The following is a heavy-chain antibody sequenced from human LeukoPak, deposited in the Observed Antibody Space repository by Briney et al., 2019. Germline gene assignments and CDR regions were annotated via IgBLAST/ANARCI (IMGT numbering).Heavy chain of an antibody. D-gene: IGHD3-16*01. CDR2: LYYSGKT. CDR3: ARGGGSPDY. V-gene: IGHV4-39*07. CDR1: DDSISSSTYY. Sequence: PSETLSLTCIISDDSISSSTYYWGWIRQPPGKGLEWIGTLYYSGKTYYNPSLKSRVTVSVDASKSQFSLKLTSVTAADTAVYYCARGGGSPDYWGQGTLITVSS. J-gene: IGHJ4*02.